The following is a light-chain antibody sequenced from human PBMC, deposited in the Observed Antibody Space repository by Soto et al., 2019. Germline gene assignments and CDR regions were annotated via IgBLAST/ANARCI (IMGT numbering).Light chain of an antibody. Sequence: QSALTQPASVSGSPGQSITISCTGTSSDVGTYNYVSWYQHHPGKAPKLIIYEVSNRPSGVSNRFSGSKSGSTASLTISGLQAEDEADYHCTSYTRDTALVFGTGTKVTVL. CDR3: TSYTRDTALV. CDR1: SSDVGTYNY. J-gene: IGLJ1*01. CDR2: EVS. V-gene: IGLV2-14*01.